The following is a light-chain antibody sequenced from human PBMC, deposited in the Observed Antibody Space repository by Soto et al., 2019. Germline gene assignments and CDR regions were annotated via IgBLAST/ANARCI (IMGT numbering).Light chain of an antibody. V-gene: IGLV3-9*01. CDR3: QVWDSSIHVV. J-gene: IGLJ2*01. Sequence: SYELTQPLSVSVALGQTARITCGGNNIGSKNVHWYQQKPGQAPLLVMYRDINRPSGIPERFSGSNSGNTATLTISTAQAGDEADYYCQVWDSSIHVVFGGGTQLTVL. CDR1: NIGSKN. CDR2: RDI.